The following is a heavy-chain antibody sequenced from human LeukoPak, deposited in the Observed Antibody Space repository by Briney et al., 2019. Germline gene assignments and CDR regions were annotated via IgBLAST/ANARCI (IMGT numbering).Heavy chain of an antibody. CDR3: AKGEDHGSGTVHFAS. CDR1: GGSISSSNW. Sequence: SETLSLTCAVSGGSISSSNWWSWVRQPPGKGLEWIGEIYHGGSTNYNPSLKSRVAMSVDRSRNQFSLQLSSVTAADTAVYYCAKGEDHGSGTVHFASWGQGTLITVSS. V-gene: IGHV4-4*02. J-gene: IGHJ4*02. CDR2: IYHGGST. D-gene: IGHD3-10*01.